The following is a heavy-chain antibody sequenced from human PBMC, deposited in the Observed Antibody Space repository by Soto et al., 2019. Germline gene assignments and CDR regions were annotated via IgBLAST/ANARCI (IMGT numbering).Heavy chain of an antibody. V-gene: IGHV4-31*03. D-gene: IGHD6-19*01. Sequence: PSETLSLTCTVSGHSLSSGGYYWSWIRQLPGKGLEWVGYIYFTGSTLYNPSLKSRLAMSLDTSKNQFSLKLDSVTAADTAIYYCARDWGSSGWPNWGQGTLVTVS. J-gene: IGHJ4*02. CDR1: GHSLSSGGYY. CDR2: IYFTGST. CDR3: ARDWGSSGWPN.